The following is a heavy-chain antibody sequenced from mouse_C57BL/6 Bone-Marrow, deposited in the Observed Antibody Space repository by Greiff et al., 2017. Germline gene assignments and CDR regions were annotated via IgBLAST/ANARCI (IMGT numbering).Heavy chain of an antibody. J-gene: IGHJ4*01. CDR1: GYTFTSYG. V-gene: IGHV1-81*01. D-gene: IGHD1-1*01. Sequence: QVQLQQPGTELVKPGASVKLSCKASGYTFTSYGISWVKQRTGQGLEWIGEIYPRSGNTYYNEKFKGKATLTADKSSSTAYMELRSLTSEDSAVYFCAREGYYGNYAMDYWGQGTSVTVSS. CDR3: AREGYYGNYAMDY. CDR2: IYPRSGNT.